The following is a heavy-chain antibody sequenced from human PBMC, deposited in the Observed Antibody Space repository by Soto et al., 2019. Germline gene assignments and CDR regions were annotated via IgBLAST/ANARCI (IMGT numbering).Heavy chain of an antibody. Sequence: ASVKVSCKASGYTFTSYGISWVRQAPGQGLEWMGWISAYNGNTNYAQKLQGRVTMTTDTSTSTAYMELRSLRSVDTAVYYCARAEAIYCSGGSCYLNWFDPWGQGTLVTVSS. CDR1: GYTFTSYG. D-gene: IGHD2-15*01. J-gene: IGHJ5*02. CDR3: ARAEAIYCSGGSCYLNWFDP. V-gene: IGHV1-18*01. CDR2: ISAYNGNT.